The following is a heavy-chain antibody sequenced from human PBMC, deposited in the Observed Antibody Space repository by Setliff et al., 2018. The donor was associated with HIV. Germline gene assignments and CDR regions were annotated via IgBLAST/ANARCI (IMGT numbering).Heavy chain of an antibody. V-gene: IGHV4-4*07. J-gene: IGHJ3*01. CDR2: VHSTGTT. CDR1: GSSFSTYY. Sequence: SETLSLTCTVSGSSFSTYYWSWIRQPAGEGLEYIGRVHSTGTTIYNPSLKSRVTMSVDTSKNQLSLKLRSVTAADTAVYYCARARITMTGGRLEPYAFDRWGQGTKVTVSS. D-gene: IGHD3-22*01. CDR3: ARARITMTGGRLEPYAFDR.